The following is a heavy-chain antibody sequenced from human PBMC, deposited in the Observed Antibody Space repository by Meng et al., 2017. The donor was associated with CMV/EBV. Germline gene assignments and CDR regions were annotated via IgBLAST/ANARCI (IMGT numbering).Heavy chain of an antibody. J-gene: IGHJ4*01. CDR3: TTGRGGYNAEDY. V-gene: IGHV3-15*01. CDR2: IKSKVDGGTT. D-gene: IGHD1-1*01. Sequence: GESGGRRIKPGESLRLCCEDSGRNFRDAGMSWVRQAPVKGAEWVALIKSKVDGGTTDYTAHVRGRFIFSRDDSKNTIYLQMNDVKIEDTAIYYCTTGRGGYNAEDYWGHGTLVTVSS. CDR1: GRNFRDAG.